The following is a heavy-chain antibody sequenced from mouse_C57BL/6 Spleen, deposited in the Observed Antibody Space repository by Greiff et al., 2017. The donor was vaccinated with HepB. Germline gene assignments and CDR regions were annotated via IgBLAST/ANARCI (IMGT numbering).Heavy chain of an antibody. V-gene: IGHV10-3*01. CDR2: IRSKSSNYAT. CDR1: GFTFNTYA. D-gene: IGHD2-14*01. CDR3: VRAGGIGVRDWFAY. Sequence: VQLQESGGGLVQPKGSLKLSCAASGFTFNTYAMHWVRQAPGKGLEWVARIRSKSSNYATYYADSVKDRFTISRDDSQSMLYLQMNNLKTEDTAMYYCVRAGGIGVRDWFAYWGQGTLVTVSA. J-gene: IGHJ3*01.